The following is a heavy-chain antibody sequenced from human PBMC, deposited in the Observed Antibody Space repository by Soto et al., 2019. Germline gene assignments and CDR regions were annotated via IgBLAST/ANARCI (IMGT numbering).Heavy chain of an antibody. CDR3: AKDWIVVVPAAPN. CDR1: GFTFSSYA. V-gene: IGHV3-23*01. J-gene: IGHJ4*02. D-gene: IGHD2-2*01. CDR2: ISGSGGST. Sequence: GGSLILSCAASGFTFSSYAMSWVRPAPGKGLEWVSAISGSGGSTYYADSVKGRFTISRDNSKNTLYLQMNSLRAEDTAVYYCAKDWIVVVPAAPNWGQGTLVNVSS.